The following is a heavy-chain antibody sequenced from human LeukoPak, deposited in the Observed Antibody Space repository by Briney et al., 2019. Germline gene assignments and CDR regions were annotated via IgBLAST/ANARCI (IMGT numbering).Heavy chain of an antibody. D-gene: IGHD2-15*01. Sequence: SETLSLTCTVSGGSIGSSFWAWIRQPPGKGLEWIGYIYYSGTTSYNPSLKSRVTISLDTSNNQFSLKLSSVTAADTAVYYCARDSRGGGPDFDYWGQGILVTVSS. V-gene: IGHV4-59*01. CDR3: ARDSRGGGPDFDY. CDR2: IYYSGTT. CDR1: GGSIGSSF. J-gene: IGHJ4*02.